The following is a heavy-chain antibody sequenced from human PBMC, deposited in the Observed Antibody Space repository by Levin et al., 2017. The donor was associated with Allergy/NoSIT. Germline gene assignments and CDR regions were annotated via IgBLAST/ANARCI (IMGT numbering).Heavy chain of an antibody. CDR1: GGSFSGYY. D-gene: IGHD3-10*01. J-gene: IGHJ4*02. Sequence: ASETLSLTCAVSGGSFSGYYWNWIRQTPGKGLEWIGEINHSESTNFNPFLKSRVTLSVDTSKNQFSLKLSSMTAADTAVYYCARDPSSGSYYNEATPRFDFWGQGILVTVSS. V-gene: IGHV4-34*01. CDR3: ARDPSSGSYYNEATPRFDF. CDR2: INHSEST.